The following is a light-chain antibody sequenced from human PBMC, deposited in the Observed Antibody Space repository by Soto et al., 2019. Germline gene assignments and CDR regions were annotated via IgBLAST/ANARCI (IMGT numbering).Light chain of an antibody. Sequence: ILLTQSPSSLPAAVGDRVTITCRASQSISIALNWYQQRPGKAPRLLIYSTSRLQGGVPPRFSGSGSGSEFTLSIHNLQPEDFATYFCQHSYTTPTFGGGTRVE. J-gene: IGKJ4*01. CDR3: QHSYTTPT. V-gene: IGKV1-39*01. CDR2: STS. CDR1: QSISIA.